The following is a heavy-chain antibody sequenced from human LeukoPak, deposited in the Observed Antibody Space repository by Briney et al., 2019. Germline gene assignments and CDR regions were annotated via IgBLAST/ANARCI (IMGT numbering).Heavy chain of an antibody. D-gene: IGHD1-1*01. CDR1: GYTFTSYY. CDR3: AISGTRGYYFDY. V-gene: IGHV1-18*04. CDR2: ISAYNGNT. Sequence: ASVKVSCKASGYTFTSYYIFWVRQAPGQGLEWMGWISAYNGNTNYAQKLQGRVTMTTDTSTSTAYMELRSLRSDDTAVYYCAISGTRGYYFDYWGQGTLVTVSS. J-gene: IGHJ4*02.